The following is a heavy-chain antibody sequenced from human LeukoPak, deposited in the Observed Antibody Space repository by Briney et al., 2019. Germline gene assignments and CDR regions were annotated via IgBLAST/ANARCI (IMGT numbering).Heavy chain of an antibody. J-gene: IGHJ3*02. Sequence: GGSLRLSCAASEVSVGSNYMTWVRQAPGKGLEWVSAICGSGGSTYYADSVKGRFTISRDNSKNTLYLQMNSLRAEDTAVYYCAKDGMDSGGWIDAFDIWGQGTMVTVSS. CDR3: AKDGMDSGGWIDAFDI. CDR1: EVSVGSNY. V-gene: IGHV3-23*01. D-gene: IGHD6-19*01. CDR2: ICGSGGST.